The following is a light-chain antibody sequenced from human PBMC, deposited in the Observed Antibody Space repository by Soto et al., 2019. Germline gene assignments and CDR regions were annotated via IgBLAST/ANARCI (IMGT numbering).Light chain of an antibody. CDR2: GAS. CDR3: HQYGRSPWT. J-gene: IGKJ1*01. V-gene: IGKV3-20*01. Sequence: EIVLTQSPGTLSLSPGERATLYCRASESVASNYLAWYQRKPGQAPRLLFFGASNRATAIPDRFSGSGSGTDSTLTISRVEPEDFAVYYCHQYGRSPWTLGQGTKVDIK. CDR1: ESVASNY.